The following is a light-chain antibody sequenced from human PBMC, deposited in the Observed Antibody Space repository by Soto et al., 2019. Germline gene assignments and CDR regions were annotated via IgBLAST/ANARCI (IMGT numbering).Light chain of an antibody. Sequence: DIQMTQSPSTLSASVGDRVTISCRATQDISTFLAWYQHKPGKAPKLLIYDASTLQTGVPSRFRGSGSGTDFTLTISGLEPEDVAVYFCQHYGTSSYTFGQGTKLQIK. CDR1: QDISTF. CDR2: DAS. CDR3: QHYGTSSYT. V-gene: IGKV1-5*01. J-gene: IGKJ2*01.